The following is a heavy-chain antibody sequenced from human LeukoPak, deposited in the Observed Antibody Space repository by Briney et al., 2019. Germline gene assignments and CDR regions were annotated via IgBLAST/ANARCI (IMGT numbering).Heavy chain of an antibody. Sequence: GGSLRLSCAASGFTFSSYAMPWVRQAPGKGLEWVAVISYDGSNKYYADSVKGRFTISRDNSKNTLYLQMNSLRAEDTAVYYCASYSSFGYCSSTSCFGYWGQGTLVTVSS. CDR2: ISYDGSNK. V-gene: IGHV3-30-3*01. J-gene: IGHJ4*02. CDR3: ASYSSFGYCSSTSCFGY. D-gene: IGHD2-2*01. CDR1: GFTFSSYA.